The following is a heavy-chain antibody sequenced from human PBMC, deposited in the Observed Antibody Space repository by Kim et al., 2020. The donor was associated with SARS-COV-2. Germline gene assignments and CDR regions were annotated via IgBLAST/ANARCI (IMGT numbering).Heavy chain of an antibody. J-gene: IGHJ5*02. V-gene: IGHV3-23*01. CDR2: ST. Sequence: STYYADSVKGRFTISRDNSKNTLYLQMNSLRAEDTAVYYCAKGLYNWFDPWGQGTLVTVSS. CDR3: AKGLYNWFDP. D-gene: IGHD2-21*02.